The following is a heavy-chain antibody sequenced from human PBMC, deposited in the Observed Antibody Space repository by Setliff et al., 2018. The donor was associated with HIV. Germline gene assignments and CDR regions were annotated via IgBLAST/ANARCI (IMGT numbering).Heavy chain of an antibody. Sequence: ASVKVSCKASGYKFTGHHIQWMRQAPGQGLEWMGRINPNMGGTQYAQKFQGRIIMTRDTSISTVYMELSSLTSDDTALYYCARQDIPTGYYLFDYWGQGTQVTVSS. CDR2: INPNMGGT. J-gene: IGHJ4*02. CDR1: GYKFTGHH. D-gene: IGHD3-9*01. CDR3: ARQDIPTGYYLFDY. V-gene: IGHV1-2*06.